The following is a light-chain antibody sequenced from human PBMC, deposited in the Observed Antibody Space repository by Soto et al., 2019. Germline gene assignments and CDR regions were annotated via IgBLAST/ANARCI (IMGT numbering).Light chain of an antibody. CDR3: LQVYSYPLT. Sequence: DIQMTQSPSAMSASVGDRVTITCRASQGITNNLAWFQQRPGKVPSRLIYFASTLQSGVPSRFSGSGSGTECTLTLSGMEPEDFATYYWLQVYSYPLTFGKGSNVGIK. V-gene: IGKV1-17*03. CDR2: FAS. J-gene: IGKJ1*01. CDR1: QGITNN.